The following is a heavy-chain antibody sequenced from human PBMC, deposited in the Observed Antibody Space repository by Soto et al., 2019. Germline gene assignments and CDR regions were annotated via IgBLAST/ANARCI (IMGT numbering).Heavy chain of an antibody. CDR1: GFTCSSYG. D-gene: IGHD3-9*01. V-gene: IGHV3-30*18. J-gene: IGHJ4*02. CDR2: ISYDGSNK. Sequence: HPGGSLRLSCAASGFTCSSYGMHWARQAPGKGLEWVAVISYDGSNKYYADSVKGRFTISRDNSKNTLYPQMNSLRAEDTAVYYCAKDLWSYDILTGYYLPAPEYSGQGTLVTVSS. CDR3: AKDLWSYDILTGYYLPAPEY.